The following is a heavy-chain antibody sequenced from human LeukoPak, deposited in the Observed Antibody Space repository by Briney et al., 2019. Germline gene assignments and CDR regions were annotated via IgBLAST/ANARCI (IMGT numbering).Heavy chain of an antibody. J-gene: IGHJ2*01. Sequence: SQTLSLTCSVSGGSISSGGYYWSWIRQHPGKGLEWIGYIYYSGSTYYNPSLKSRVTISVDTSKNQFSLKLSSVTAADTAVYYCARDRQGIAAAGTPWRYFDLWGRGTLVTVSS. D-gene: IGHD6-13*01. CDR3: ARDRQGIAAAGTPWRYFDL. V-gene: IGHV4-31*03. CDR1: GGSISSGGYY. CDR2: IYYSGST.